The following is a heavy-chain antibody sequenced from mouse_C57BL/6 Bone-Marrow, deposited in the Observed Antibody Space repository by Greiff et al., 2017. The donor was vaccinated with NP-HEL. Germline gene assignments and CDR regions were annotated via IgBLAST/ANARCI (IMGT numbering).Heavy chain of an antibody. CDR2: INPNNGGT. CDR3: ARSGLITTVVATDWYFDV. V-gene: IGHV1-26*01. Sequence: VQLQQSGPELVKPGASVKISCKASGYTFTDYYMNWVKQSHGKSLEWIGDINPNNGGTSYNQKFKGKATLTVDKSSSTAYMELRSLTSEDSAVYYCARSGLITTVVATDWYFDVWGTGTTVTVSS. CDR1: GYTFTDYY. D-gene: IGHD1-1*01. J-gene: IGHJ1*03.